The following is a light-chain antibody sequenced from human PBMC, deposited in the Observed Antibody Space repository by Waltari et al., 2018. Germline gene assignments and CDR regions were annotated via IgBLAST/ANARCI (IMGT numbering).Light chain of an antibody. Sequence: QSVLTQPPSASGTPGPRVTISCSGSTSTIGSNTINWDPPLPGTAPKLLIYKNNQRPAGVPDRISGSKSATSASLAISGLQSEDEADYYCASWDDSLNGLYVFGTGTKVTVL. CDR1: TSTIGSNT. CDR2: KNN. J-gene: IGLJ1*01. CDR3: ASWDDSLNGLYV. V-gene: IGLV1-44*01.